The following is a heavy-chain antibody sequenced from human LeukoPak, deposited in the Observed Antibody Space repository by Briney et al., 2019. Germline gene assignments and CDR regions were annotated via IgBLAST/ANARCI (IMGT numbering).Heavy chain of an antibody. CDR2: IKQDGSEI. CDR1: GGSISSYY. V-gene: IGHV3-7*01. CDR3: ARIGYSSSSFDY. D-gene: IGHD6-6*01. J-gene: IGHJ4*02. Sequence: ETLSLTCTVSGGSISSYYWSWIRQPPGKGLEWVANIKQDGSEIDYVESMKGRLIISRDNAKNSVYLQMNSPRAEDTAVYYCARIGYSSSSFDYWGQGTLVTVSS.